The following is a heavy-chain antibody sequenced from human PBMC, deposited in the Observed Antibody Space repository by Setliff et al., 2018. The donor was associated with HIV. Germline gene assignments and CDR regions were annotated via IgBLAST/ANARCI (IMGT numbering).Heavy chain of an antibody. J-gene: IGHJ6*02. D-gene: IGHD2-2*01. Sequence: GASVKVSCKASGYRFTDYYIHWVRQAPGQGLEWMGWINPNSGGTNYAQKFQGRVTMTRGTSISTAYMELSGLTSDDSAVYYCARYLVVVPVAVGGLDVWGQGTTVTVSS. CDR3: ARYLVVVPVAVGGLDV. CDR2: INPNSGGT. CDR1: GYRFTDYY. V-gene: IGHV1-2*02.